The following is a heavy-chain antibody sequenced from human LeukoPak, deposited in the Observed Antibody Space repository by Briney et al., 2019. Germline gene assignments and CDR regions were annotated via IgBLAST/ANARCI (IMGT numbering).Heavy chain of an antibody. J-gene: IGHJ4*02. D-gene: IGHD4-17*01. CDR3: ARANSVTKNFDY. CDR2: INHSGST. CDR1: VGSFCGYY. Sequence: SETLSLTCAVYVGSFCGYYWSWIRPPPGKGLEWIGEINHSGSTNYNPSLKSRVNISVDTSKNQFSLKLSSETDADTAVYYCARANSVTKNFDYWGQGTLVTVSS. V-gene: IGHV4-34*01.